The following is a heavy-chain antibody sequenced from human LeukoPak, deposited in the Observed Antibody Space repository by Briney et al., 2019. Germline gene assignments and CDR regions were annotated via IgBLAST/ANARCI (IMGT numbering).Heavy chain of an antibody. J-gene: IGHJ4*02. D-gene: IGHD2-2*01. Sequence: GGSLRLSCAASGFTFDDYAMHWVRQAPGKGLEWVSGISWNSGSIGYADSVKGRFTISRDNSKNTLYLQMNSLRAEDTAVYYCAREGPVVPAAYFDYWGQGTLVTVSS. CDR3: AREGPVVPAAYFDY. CDR2: ISWNSGSI. CDR1: GFTFDDYA. V-gene: IGHV3-9*01.